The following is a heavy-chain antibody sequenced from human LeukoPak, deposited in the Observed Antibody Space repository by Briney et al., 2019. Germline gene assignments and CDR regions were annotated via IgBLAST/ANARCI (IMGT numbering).Heavy chain of an antibody. Sequence: GGSLRLSCAASGFTFSSYSMNWVRQAPGKGLEWVSSISSSSSYIYYADSVKGRFTISRDNAKNSLYLQMNSLRAEDTALYYCAKDRYCSGGTCFIGDYWGQGTLVTVSS. D-gene: IGHD2-15*01. CDR3: AKDRYCSGGTCFIGDY. CDR2: ISSSSSYI. CDR1: GFTFSSYS. J-gene: IGHJ4*02. V-gene: IGHV3-21*04.